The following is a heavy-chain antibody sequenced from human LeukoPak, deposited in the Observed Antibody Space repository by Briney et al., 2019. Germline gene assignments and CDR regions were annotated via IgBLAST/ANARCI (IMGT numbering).Heavy chain of an antibody. J-gene: IGHJ4*02. V-gene: IGHV3-23*01. D-gene: IGHD3-16*01. CDR1: GFSLRSFA. CDR2: ISGSGGST. Sequence: TGGSLRLSCAASGFSLRSFAMSWVRQAPGKGLEWVSAISGSGGSTYYADSVKGRFTISRDNSKNTLYLQMNSLRAEDTAVYYCAKGSYDYVLDYWGQGTLVTVSS. CDR3: AKGSYDYVLDY.